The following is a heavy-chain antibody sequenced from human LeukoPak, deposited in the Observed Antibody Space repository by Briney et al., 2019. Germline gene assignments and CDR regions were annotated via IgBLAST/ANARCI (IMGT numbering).Heavy chain of an antibody. CDR2: AYYSGST. D-gene: IGHD6-19*01. V-gene: IGHV4-59*08. J-gene: IGHJ5*02. Sequence: SETLSLTCSVFDGSISNYYWSWIRQPPGKGLEWIGYAYYSGSTTYNPSLESRVAISVDTSKNQFSLKLTAVTAADTAVYYCARNSAVATSRSWFDPWGQGTLVTVSS. CDR1: DGSISNYY. CDR3: ARNSAVATSRSWFDP.